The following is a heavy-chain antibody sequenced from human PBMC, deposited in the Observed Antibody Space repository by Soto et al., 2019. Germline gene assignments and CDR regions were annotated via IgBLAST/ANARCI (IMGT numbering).Heavy chain of an antibody. D-gene: IGHD3-10*01. Sequence: PGGSLRLSCAASGFTFDDYAMHWVRQAPGKGLEWVSGISWNSGSIGYADSVKGRFTISRDNAKNSLYLQMNSLRAEDTAVYYCAKDEIPMVRRVFFDYRGQGSSVIVSS. V-gene: IGHV3-9*01. J-gene: IGHJ4*02. CDR2: ISWNSGSI. CDR3: AKDEIPMVRRVFFDY. CDR1: GFTFDDYA.